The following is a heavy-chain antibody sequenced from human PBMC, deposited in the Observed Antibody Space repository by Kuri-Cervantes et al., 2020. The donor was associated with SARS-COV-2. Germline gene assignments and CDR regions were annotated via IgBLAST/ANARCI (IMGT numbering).Heavy chain of an antibody. V-gene: IGHV3-7*03. CDR2: IKQDGSEK. D-gene: IGHD2-21*02. CDR3: ARVSVTDTLFYNYYYGLDA. Sequence: GGSLRLSCAASGFTFSSYWMRWVRQAPGKGLEWVANIKQDGSEKDYVDSVKGRFTISRDNAKNSLYLQMNSLRAEDTAVYYCARVSVTDTLFYNYYYGLDAWGQGAMVTVSS. CDR1: GFTFSSYW. J-gene: IGHJ6*02.